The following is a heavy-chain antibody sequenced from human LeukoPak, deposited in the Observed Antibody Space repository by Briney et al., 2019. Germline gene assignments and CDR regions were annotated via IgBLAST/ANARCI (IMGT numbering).Heavy chain of an antibody. CDR3: TSPSSSWFDY. V-gene: IGHV3-53*01. D-gene: IGHD6-13*01. Sequence: PGGSLRLSCAASGFTVSSNYMNWVRQAPGKGLEWVSVIYRDASAYYADSVKGRFTVSRDNSKNTLYLQMNSLRAEDTAVYYCTSPSSSWFDYWGQGTLVTVSS. CDR1: GFTVSSNY. J-gene: IGHJ4*02. CDR2: IYRDASA.